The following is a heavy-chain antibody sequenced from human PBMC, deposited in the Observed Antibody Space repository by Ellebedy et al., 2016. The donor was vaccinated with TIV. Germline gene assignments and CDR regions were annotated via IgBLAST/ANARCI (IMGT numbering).Heavy chain of an antibody. D-gene: IGHD3-10*01. Sequence: ASVKVSCKASGGTFSSYAISWVRQAPGQGLEWVGGIIASVGSPDYAQRFQGRLTTTADESTNTVHLELHSLRSEDTAVYYCARLGRFGESMPPYYYFGMDVWGQGTTVIVSS. J-gene: IGHJ6*02. CDR1: GGTFSSYA. V-gene: IGHV1-69*13. CDR3: ARLGRFGESMPPYYYFGMDV. CDR2: IIASVGSP.